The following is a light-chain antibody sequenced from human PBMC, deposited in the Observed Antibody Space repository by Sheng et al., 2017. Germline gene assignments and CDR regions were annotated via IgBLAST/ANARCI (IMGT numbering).Light chain of an antibody. CDR1: SSDVGGYNY. Sequence: QSALTQPASVSGSPGQSITISCTGSSSDVGGYNYVSWYQHFPGTAPKLLIYDVTNRPSGVSSRFSGSKSGNTASLTISGLQSEDEADYYCSSYASSNTYVFGTGTKVTV. CDR3: SSYASSNTYV. V-gene: IGLV2-14*01. J-gene: IGLJ1*01. CDR2: DVT.